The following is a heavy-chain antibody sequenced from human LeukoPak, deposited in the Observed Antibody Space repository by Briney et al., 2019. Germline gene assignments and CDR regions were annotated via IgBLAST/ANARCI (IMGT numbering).Heavy chain of an antibody. CDR1: GGSFSGYY. V-gene: IGHV4-34*01. CDR2: INHSGST. CDR3: ARGLWFEP. Sequence: MPSETLSLTCAVYGGSFSGYYWSWIRQPPGKGLEWIGEINHSGSTNYNPSLKSRVTISVDTSKNQFSLKLSSVTAADTAVYYCARGLWFEPWGQGTLVTVSS. J-gene: IGHJ5*02.